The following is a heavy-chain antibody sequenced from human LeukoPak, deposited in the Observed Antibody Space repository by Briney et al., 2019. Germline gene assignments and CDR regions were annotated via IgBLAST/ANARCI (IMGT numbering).Heavy chain of an antibody. CDR3: ARGESTVVTGRAAHY. J-gene: IGHJ4*02. D-gene: IGHD4-23*01. CDR2: INPNSGGT. CDR1: GYTFTGYY. Sequence: GESLKISCKASGYTFTGYYMHWVRQAPGQGLEWLGWINPNSGGTNYAQKFQGRVTMTRDTSISTAYMELSRLRSDDTAVYYCARGESTVVTGRAAHYWGQGTLVTVSS. V-gene: IGHV1-2*02.